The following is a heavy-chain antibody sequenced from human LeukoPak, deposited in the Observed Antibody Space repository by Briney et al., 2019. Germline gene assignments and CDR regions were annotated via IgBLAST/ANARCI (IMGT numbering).Heavy chain of an antibody. CDR3: ARASVGYCSGGSCYPGVY. J-gene: IGHJ4*02. D-gene: IGHD2-15*01. CDR1: GYTFTGYY. V-gene: IGHV1-2*02. CDR2: INPNSGGT. Sequence: ASLKVSCKASGYTFTGYYMHWVRQTPGQGLEWMGWINPNSGGTNYAQKFQGRVTMTRDTSISTAYMELSRLRSDDTAVYYCARASVGYCSGGSCYPGVYWGQGTLVTVSS.